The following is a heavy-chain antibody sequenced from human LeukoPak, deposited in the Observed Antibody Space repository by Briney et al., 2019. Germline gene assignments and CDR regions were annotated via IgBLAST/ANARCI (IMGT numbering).Heavy chain of an antibody. CDR1: GFTFSSSA. D-gene: IGHD6-13*01. CDR3: TRDRGSSSWYRRYYYYYMDV. CDR2: IRSKAYGGTT. Sequence: AGGSLRLSCAASGFTFSSSAMSWVRQAPGKGLEWVGFIRSKAYGGTTEYAASVKGRFTISRDDSKSIAYLQMNSLKTEDTAVYYCTRDRGSSSWYRRYYYYYMDVWGKGTTVTISS. J-gene: IGHJ6*03. V-gene: IGHV3-49*04.